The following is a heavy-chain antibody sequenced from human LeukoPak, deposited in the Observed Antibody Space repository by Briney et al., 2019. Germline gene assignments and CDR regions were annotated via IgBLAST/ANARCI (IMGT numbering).Heavy chain of an antibody. V-gene: IGHV3-53*01. CDR2: PFTGGNS. D-gene: IGHD3-22*01. CDR1: GFTVSSIH. Sequence: GGSLRLSCAASGFTVSSIHMVWVRQAPGRGREWVSVPFTGGNSYYADSVKGRFIISRDISKNTLYLQMNSLRAEDSALYYCARGGRGSAAVVAPRSFDIWGQGTMVTVSS. CDR3: ARGGRGSAAVVAPRSFDI. J-gene: IGHJ3*02.